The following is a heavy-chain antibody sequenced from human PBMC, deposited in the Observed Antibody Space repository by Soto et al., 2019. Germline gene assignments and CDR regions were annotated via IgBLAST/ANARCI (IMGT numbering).Heavy chain of an antibody. Sequence: ASVKVSCKASGYSFTSYAIHWMRQAPGQRLEWMGWINAGNGNTKVPQKFQGRVTFTRDTSASTVYMEVSSLRSEDTAVYYCAREDRDRETGLVPAAIDGMDVWGQGTTVTVSS. CDR2: INAGNGNT. D-gene: IGHD2-2*01. J-gene: IGHJ6*02. V-gene: IGHV1-3*01. CDR1: GYSFTSYA. CDR3: AREDRDRETGLVPAAIDGMDV.